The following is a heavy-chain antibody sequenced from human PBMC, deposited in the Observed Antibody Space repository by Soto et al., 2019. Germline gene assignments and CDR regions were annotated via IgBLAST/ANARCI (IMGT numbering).Heavy chain of an antibody. CDR2: LSSSSSYT. CDR1: EFTFSDYY. V-gene: IGHV3-11*05. CDR3: ARLTTNRYFDL. J-gene: IGHJ2*01. Sequence: QVQLVESGGGLVKPGGSLRLSCAASEFTFSDYYMSWIRQAPGKGLEWVSYLSSSSSYTDYAGSVKGRFTISRDNAKNSLYLQMNSLRAEDTAVYYCARLTTNRYFDLWGRGTLVTVSS. D-gene: IGHD1-1*01.